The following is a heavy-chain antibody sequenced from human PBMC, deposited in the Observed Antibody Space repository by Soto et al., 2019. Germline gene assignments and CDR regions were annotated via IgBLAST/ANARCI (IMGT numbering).Heavy chain of an antibody. CDR3: VTSSIVGVTGSGLHF. Sequence: EVQLVESGGGLIQPGGSLRLSCAVSGFIVSSNYMSWVRQAPGKGLEWVSLIYSGGSTFYADSVKGRFTISRDNSKNTLYLQMNSLRAEDTAVYYCVTSSIVGVTGSGLHFWGQGTMVSVSS. CDR2: IYSGGST. D-gene: IGHD1-26*01. CDR1: GFIVSSNY. V-gene: IGHV3-53*01. J-gene: IGHJ3*01.